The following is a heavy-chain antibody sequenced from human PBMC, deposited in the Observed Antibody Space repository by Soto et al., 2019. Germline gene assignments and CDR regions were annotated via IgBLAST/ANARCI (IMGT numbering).Heavy chain of an antibody. CDR3: AKNGQPTYYYYGLDV. V-gene: IGHV1-18*01. CDR2: ISGYNGDT. CDR1: GYTFSRYG. Sequence: QGQLVQSGGEVKKSGASVKVSCKASGYTFSRYGISWERQAPGQGLEWMGWISGYNGDTNYAQKFQGRVTMTIDTSTTTAYMELRSLTSDDTAVYYCAKNGQPTYYYYGLDVWGQGTTVTVSS. J-gene: IGHJ6*02. D-gene: IGHD2-8*01.